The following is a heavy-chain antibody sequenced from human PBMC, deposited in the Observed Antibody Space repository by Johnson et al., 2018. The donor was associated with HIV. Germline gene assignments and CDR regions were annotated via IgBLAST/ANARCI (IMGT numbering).Heavy chain of an antibody. D-gene: IGHD2-2*01. Sequence: VQLVESGGGVVQPGGSLRLSCVASGFTFSSCDMHWVRQVTGKGLEWVSAIGTIAGDTFYSASVKGRFTISRENAKDSLYLQMNSLRAGDTAIYYCVRESLRRIPGPGPGDAAFNIWGLGTTVTVSS. CDR3: VRESLRRIPGPGPGDAAFNI. J-gene: IGHJ3*02. CDR2: IGTIAGDT. CDR1: GFTFSSCD. V-gene: IGHV3-13*01.